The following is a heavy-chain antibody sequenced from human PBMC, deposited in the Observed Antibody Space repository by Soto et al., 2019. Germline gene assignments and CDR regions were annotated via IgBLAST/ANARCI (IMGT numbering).Heavy chain of an antibody. CDR2: IWYDGSNK. J-gene: IGHJ4*02. CDR3: AREWRTYYYGSGSRIQYYFDY. Sequence: GGSLRLSCAASGFTFSSYGMHWVRQAPGKGLEWVAVIWYDGSNKYYADSVKGRFTISRDNSKNTLYLQMNSLRAEDTAVYYCAREWRTYYYGSGSRIQYYFDYWGQGTLVTVSS. CDR1: GFTFSSYG. V-gene: IGHV3-33*01. D-gene: IGHD3-10*01.